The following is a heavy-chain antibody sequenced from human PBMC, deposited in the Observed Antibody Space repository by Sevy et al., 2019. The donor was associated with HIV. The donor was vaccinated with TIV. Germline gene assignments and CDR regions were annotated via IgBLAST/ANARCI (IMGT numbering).Heavy chain of an antibody. CDR1: GYTFTSYY. J-gene: IGHJ6*02. Sequence: ASVKVSCKASGYTFTSYYMHWVRQAPGQGLEWMGIINPSGGSTSYAQKFQGRVTMTRDTSTSTVYMELSSLRSEDTAVYYCAGARGYSGYDWYYYYYGMDVWGQGTTVTVSS. CDR2: INPSGGST. D-gene: IGHD5-12*01. V-gene: IGHV1-46*01. CDR3: AGARGYSGYDWYYYYYGMDV.